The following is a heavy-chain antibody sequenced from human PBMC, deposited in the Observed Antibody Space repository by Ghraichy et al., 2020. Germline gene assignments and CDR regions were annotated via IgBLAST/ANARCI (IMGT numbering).Heavy chain of an antibody. V-gene: IGHV3-21*01. D-gene: IGHD2-2*01. Sequence: GGSLRLSCAASGFPFSSYSMMWVRQSPGKGLEWVSAISSSSGHIKYADSVKGRLTVSRDNAKNTLYLQMNSLRVEDTAVYYCAREEPAYCSSTSCYAGIDYWSQGTLVTVSS. CDR3: AREEPAYCSSTSCYAGIDY. CDR1: GFPFSSYS. CDR2: ISSSSGHI. J-gene: IGHJ4*02.